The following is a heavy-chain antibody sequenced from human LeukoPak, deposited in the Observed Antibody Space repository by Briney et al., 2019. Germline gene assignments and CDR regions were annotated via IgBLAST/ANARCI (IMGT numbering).Heavy chain of an antibody. Sequence: PSETLSLTCTVSGGSISSYYWSWTRQPPGKGLEWIGYIYYSGSTNYNPSLKSRVTISVDTSKNQFSLKLSSVTAADTAVYYCARRPSPGAFDIWGQGTMVTVSS. V-gene: IGHV4-59*01. D-gene: IGHD3-10*01. J-gene: IGHJ3*02. CDR1: GGSISSYY. CDR2: IYYSGST. CDR3: ARRPSPGAFDI.